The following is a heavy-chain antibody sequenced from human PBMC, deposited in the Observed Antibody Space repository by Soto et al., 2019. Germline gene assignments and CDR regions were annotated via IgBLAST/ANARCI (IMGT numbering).Heavy chain of an antibody. CDR1: GGSMSKFY. Sequence: SETLSLTCSVSGGSMSKFYWSWIRKTAGKGLEWMGRVYATGTSDYNPSLRSRIAMSVDISKKTFSLRLRSVTAADTGVYYCVRDGSKTLRDCSAPWGQGILVTVSS. J-gene: IGHJ5*02. V-gene: IGHV4-4*07. CDR3: VRDGSKTLRDCSAP. D-gene: IGHD4-17*01. CDR2: VYATGTS.